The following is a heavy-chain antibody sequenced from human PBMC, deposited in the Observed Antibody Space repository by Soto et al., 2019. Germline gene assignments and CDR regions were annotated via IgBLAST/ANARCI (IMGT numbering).Heavy chain of an antibody. D-gene: IGHD3-22*01. V-gene: IGHV1-24*01. CDR3: ATERFDSSGYHPYYFDY. J-gene: IGHJ4*02. CDR1: GYTLTELS. CDR2: FDPEDGET. Sequence: ASVKVSCKVSGYTLTELSMHWVRQAPGKGLEWMGGFDPEDGETIYAQKFQGRVTMTEDTSTDTAYMELSSLRSEDTAVYYCATERFDSSGYHPYYFDYWGQGTLVTVSS.